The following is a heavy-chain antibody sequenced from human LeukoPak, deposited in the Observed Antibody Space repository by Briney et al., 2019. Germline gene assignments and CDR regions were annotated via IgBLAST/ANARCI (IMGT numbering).Heavy chain of an antibody. CDR2: VYYTGGT. D-gene: IGHD6-6*01. V-gene: IGHV4-59*08. J-gene: IGHJ4*02. CDR1: GXSVSNYY. CDR3: ARHFAYSSSSYFDY. Sequence: SETLSLTCSVSGXSVSNYYWSWIRQPPGKGLEWIGYVYYTGGTNYNPSLKSRVTLFEDKSKNQFSLRLYSVTVADTAVYYCARHFAYSSSSYFDYWGQGSLVTVSS.